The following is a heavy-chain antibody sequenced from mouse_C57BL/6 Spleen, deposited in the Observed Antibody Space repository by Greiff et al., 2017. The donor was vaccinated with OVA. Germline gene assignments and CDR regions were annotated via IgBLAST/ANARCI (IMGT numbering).Heavy chain of an antibody. CDR1: GYTFTDYY. Sequence: EVQLQQSGPVLVKPGASVKMSCKASGYTFTDYYMNWVKQSHGKSLEWIGVINPYNGGTSYNQKCKGKATLTVDKSSSTAYMELNSLTSEDSAVYYCARDGGLHAMDYWGQGTSVTVSS. D-gene: IGHD3-3*01. V-gene: IGHV1-19*01. CDR2: INPYNGGT. J-gene: IGHJ4*01. CDR3: ARDGGLHAMDY.